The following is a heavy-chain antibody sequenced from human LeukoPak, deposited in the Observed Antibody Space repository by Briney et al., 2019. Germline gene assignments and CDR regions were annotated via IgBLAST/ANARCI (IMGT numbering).Heavy chain of an antibody. Sequence: SETLSLTCTVSGASISSYHWNWIRQPPGKGLEWIGYIYYSGSTNYNPSPKSRVTISVDTSKNQFSLKLSSVTAADTAVYYCARSDSSGYYPNLFDYWGQGTLVTVSS. CDR2: IYYSGST. V-gene: IGHV4-59*08. J-gene: IGHJ4*02. CDR1: GASISSYH. CDR3: ARSDSSGYYPNLFDY. D-gene: IGHD3-22*01.